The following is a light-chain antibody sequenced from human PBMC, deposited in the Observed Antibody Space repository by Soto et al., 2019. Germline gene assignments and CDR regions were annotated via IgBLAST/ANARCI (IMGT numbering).Light chain of an antibody. Sequence: QSVLTQPPSASGTPGQRVIISCSGASSNIGSNSVNWYQQLPGTAPKLLIYSNNQRPSGVPDRFSGSKSGTSASLAISGLQSDDEADYYCAAWDDSLDGSWVFGGGTKLTVL. CDR2: SNN. CDR3: AAWDDSLDGSWV. V-gene: IGLV1-44*01. CDR1: SSNIGSNS. J-gene: IGLJ3*02.